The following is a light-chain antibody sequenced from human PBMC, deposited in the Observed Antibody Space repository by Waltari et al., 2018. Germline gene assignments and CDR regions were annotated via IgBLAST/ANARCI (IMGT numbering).Light chain of an antibody. CDR3: QVWDSGSDHYV. CDR2: DDG. J-gene: IGLJ1*01. V-gene: IGLV3-21*02. CDR1: KIGSKN. Sequence: SYELTQPPSVSVAPGQTARITCDGDKIGSKNVHWYQHKPGQAPVLVAYDDGDRPSGIPERFSGSNSGNTAALTISRVDAGDEAEYYCQVWDSGSDHYVFGTVTKVTVL.